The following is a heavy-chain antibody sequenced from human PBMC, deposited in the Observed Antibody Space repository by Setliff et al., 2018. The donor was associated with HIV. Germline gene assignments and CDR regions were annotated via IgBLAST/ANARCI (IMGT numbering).Heavy chain of an antibody. CDR3: ARHGDYNFWSGYYFDF. D-gene: IGHD3-3*01. J-gene: IGHJ4*02. CDR2: IYTSGST. CDR1: GVSINSHY. Sequence: SETLSLTCTVSGVSINSHYWGWIRQPPGKGLEWIGYIYTSGSTNFNPSLKSRGTISVDTSKNQFSLKLNSVTAADTAVYYCARHGDYNFWSGYYFDFWGQGTLVTVSS. V-gene: IGHV4-4*09.